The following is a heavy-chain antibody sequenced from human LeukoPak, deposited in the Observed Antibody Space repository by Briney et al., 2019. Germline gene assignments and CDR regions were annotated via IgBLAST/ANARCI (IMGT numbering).Heavy chain of an antibody. J-gene: IGHJ3*02. D-gene: IGHD3-22*01. CDR1: GGSISSYY. V-gene: IGHV4-59*08. Sequence: SETLSLTCTVSGGSISSYYWSWIRQPPGKGLEWIGYIYYSGSTNYNPSLKSRVTISVDTSKNQFSLKLGSVTAADTAVYFCARGPYSYDSSGAFDIWGQGTMVTVSS. CDR2: IYYSGST. CDR3: ARGPYSYDSSGAFDI.